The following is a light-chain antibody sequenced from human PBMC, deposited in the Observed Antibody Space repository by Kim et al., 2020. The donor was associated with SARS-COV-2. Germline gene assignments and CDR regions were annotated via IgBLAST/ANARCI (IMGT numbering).Light chain of an antibody. V-gene: IGLV4-69*01. CDR1: SGHSSYA. CDR3: QTWGTGILV. Sequence: QPVLTQSPSASASLGASVKLTCTLSSGHSSYAIAWHQQQPEKGPRYLMKPNSDGSHSKGDGIPDRFSGSSSGAERYLTISSLQSEDEADYYCQTWGTGILVFGGGTQLTVL. J-gene: IGLJ3*02. CDR2: PNSDGSH.